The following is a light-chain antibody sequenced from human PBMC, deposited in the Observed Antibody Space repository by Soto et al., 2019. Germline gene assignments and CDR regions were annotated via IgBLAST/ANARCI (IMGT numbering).Light chain of an antibody. CDR1: QSVLYSSNNENY. V-gene: IGKV4-1*01. Sequence: DIVMTQSPDSLAVSLGERATINCKSSQSVLYSSNNENYLAWYQQKPGQPPKLLIYWASTRESGVPDRFSGSGSGTDFTLTISSLQAEDVAVYYCQQYNNWPFTFGPGTKVDIK. CDR3: QQYNNWPFT. CDR2: WAS. J-gene: IGKJ3*01.